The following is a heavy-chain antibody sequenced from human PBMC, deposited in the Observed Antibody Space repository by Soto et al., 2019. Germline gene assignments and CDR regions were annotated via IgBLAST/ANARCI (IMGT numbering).Heavy chain of an antibody. CDR3: ARDRCSGGSRTPLDYGMDV. J-gene: IGHJ6*02. Sequence: QVQLQESGPGLVKPSETLSLTCTVSGGSVSSGSYYWSWIRQPPGKGLEWIGYIYYSGSTNYNPSRTRRRTLSVDTSTDQFSLKLSAVAAAQPAVYYCARDRCSGGSRTPLDYGMDVWGQGTTVTVSS. CDR2: IYYSGST. V-gene: IGHV4-61*01. CDR1: GGSVSSGSYY. D-gene: IGHD2-15*01.